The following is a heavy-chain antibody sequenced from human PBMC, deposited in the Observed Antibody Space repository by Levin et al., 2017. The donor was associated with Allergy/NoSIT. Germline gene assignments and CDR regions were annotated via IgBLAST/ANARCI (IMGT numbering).Heavy chain of an antibody. J-gene: IGHJ5*02. CDR3: AKDRAYSITGRGFDP. V-gene: IGHV3-30*18. CDR1: GFTFSNYG. Sequence: PGGSLRLSCAASGFTFSNYGMYWVRQAPGKGLEWVAVISYDGSNKYYADSVKGRFTISRDNSKNTLYLQMNSLRVEDTAVYYCAKDRAYSITGRGFDPWGQGNLVTVSS. CDR2: ISYDGSNK. D-gene: IGHD1-20*01.